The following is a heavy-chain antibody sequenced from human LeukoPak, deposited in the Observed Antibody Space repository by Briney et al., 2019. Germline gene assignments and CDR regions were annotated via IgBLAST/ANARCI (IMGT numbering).Heavy chain of an antibody. D-gene: IGHD4-17*01. CDR2: IFHTGNT. CDR3: ARGFSDYPYYFDN. Sequence: SQTLSLTCTVSGGSTSSDTYPYNWIRQPPGKGLEWIGYIFHTGNTYYSPSLKSRVTIAIGMSKKQFSLRLSSVTAADTAVYYCARGFSDYPYYFDNWGLGTLVTVSS. V-gene: IGHV4-30-2*01. J-gene: IGHJ4*01. CDR1: GGSTSSDTYP.